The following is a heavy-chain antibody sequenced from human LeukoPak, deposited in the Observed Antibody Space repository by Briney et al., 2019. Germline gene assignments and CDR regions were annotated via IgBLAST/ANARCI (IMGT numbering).Heavy chain of an antibody. D-gene: IGHD5-18*01. CDR2: IKQDGSET. CDR1: GFTFSAYW. Sequence: QAGGSLXLSCAASGFTFSAYWMTWVRQAPGTGLEWVANIKQDGSETFYVGSVKGRFTISRDNAKSSLYLQVNSLRADDTAVYFCARDPGPNTAAWGAFDIWGQGTVVTVSS. CDR3: ARDPGPNTAAWGAFDI. J-gene: IGHJ3*02. V-gene: IGHV3-7*01.